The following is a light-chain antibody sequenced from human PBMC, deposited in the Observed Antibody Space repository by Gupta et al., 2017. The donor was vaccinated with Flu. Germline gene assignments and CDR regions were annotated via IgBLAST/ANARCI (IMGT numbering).Light chain of an antibody. CDR1: SSDVGSYNL. Sequence: QSALTQPASVSGSPGLSITISCTGTSSDVGSYNLVSWYQQHPGKAPNLMIYEGSKRPSGVSNRFSCSKSGNTASLTISGLQAEDEADYYCCSYAGSSTVVFGGGTKLTVL. V-gene: IGLV2-23*01. CDR2: EGS. CDR3: CSYAGSSTVV. J-gene: IGLJ2*01.